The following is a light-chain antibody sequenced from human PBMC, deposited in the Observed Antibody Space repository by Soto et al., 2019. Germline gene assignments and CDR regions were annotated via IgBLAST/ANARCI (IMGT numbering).Light chain of an antibody. CDR2: GAS. J-gene: IGKJ1*01. CDR1: QSISSY. Sequence: DIQMTQSPSSLSASVGDRVTITCXASQSISSYLNWYQQKPGKAPKLLIYGASSLQSGVPSRFSGSGSGTDFTLTISSLQPEDFATYYCQQSYSTPQTFGQGTKVDIK. V-gene: IGKV1-39*01. CDR3: QQSYSTPQT.